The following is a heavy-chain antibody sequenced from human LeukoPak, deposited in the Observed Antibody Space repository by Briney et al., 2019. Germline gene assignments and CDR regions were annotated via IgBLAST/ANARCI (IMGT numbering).Heavy chain of an antibody. D-gene: IGHD6-13*01. J-gene: IGHJ5*02. CDR2: IYHSGST. CDR1: GYSISSGYY. CDR3: ARDSSSWYGNWFDP. V-gene: IGHV4-38-2*02. Sequence: SETLSLTCTVSGYSISSGYYWGWIRPPPGKGLEWVGSIYHSGSTYYNPSLKSRVTISVDTSKNQFSLKLSSVTAADTAVYYCARDSSSWYGNWFDPWGQETLVTVSS.